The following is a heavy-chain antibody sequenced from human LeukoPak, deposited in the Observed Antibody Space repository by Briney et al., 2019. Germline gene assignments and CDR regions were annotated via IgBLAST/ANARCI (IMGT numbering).Heavy chain of an antibody. J-gene: IGHJ3*02. V-gene: IGHV4-39*07. CDR1: SGSISTSNYY. D-gene: IGHD1-1*01. Sequence: SETLSLTCTVSSGSISTSNYYWGWVRQPPGKALEWIGNIFYSGSTYYSPSLKSRVTISLDTSRNQFSLKLNSVTAADTAVYYCARGAGSTTSNDAFDIWGQGTMVTVSS. CDR2: IFYSGST. CDR3: ARGAGSTTSNDAFDI.